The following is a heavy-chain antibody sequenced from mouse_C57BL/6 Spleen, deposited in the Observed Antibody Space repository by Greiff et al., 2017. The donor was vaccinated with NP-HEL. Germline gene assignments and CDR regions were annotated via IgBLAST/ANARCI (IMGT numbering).Heavy chain of an antibody. D-gene: IGHD3-2*02. V-gene: IGHV1-47*01. CDR3: ARGGSSGYDAMDY. CDR2: FHPYNDDT. CDR1: GYTFTTYP. Sequence: QVQLKESGAELVKPGASVKMSCKASGYTFTTYPIEWMKQNHGKSLEWIGNFHPYNDDTKYNEKFKGKATLTVEKSSSTVYLELSRLTSDDSAVYYCARGGSSGYDAMDYWGQGTSVTVSS. J-gene: IGHJ4*01.